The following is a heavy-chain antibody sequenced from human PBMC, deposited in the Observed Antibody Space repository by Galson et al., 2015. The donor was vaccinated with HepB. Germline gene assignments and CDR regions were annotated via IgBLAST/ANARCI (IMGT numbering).Heavy chain of an antibody. Sequence: TLSLTCAVYGGSFSGYYWSWIRQPPGKGLEWIGEINHSGSTNYNPSLKSRVTISVDTSKNQFSLKLSSVTAADTAVYYCAEGDYAFDYWGQGTLVTVSS. D-gene: IGHD4-17*01. CDR3: AEGDYAFDY. CDR1: GGSFSGYY. V-gene: IGHV4-34*01. CDR2: INHSGST. J-gene: IGHJ4*02.